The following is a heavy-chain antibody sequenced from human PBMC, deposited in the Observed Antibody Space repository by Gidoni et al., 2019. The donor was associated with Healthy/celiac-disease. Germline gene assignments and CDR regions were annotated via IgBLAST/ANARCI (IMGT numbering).Heavy chain of an antibody. V-gene: IGHV3-66*02. J-gene: IGHJ4*02. CDR3: ARGGNKKTFDY. CDR1: GFTFSSKY. CDR2: IYSGGST. Sequence: EVQLVESGGGLVQPGGSLRLSCAASGFTFSSKYMSWVRQAPGTGLEWVSVIYSGGSTYYADSVKGRFTISRDNSKNTLYLQMNSLRAEDTAVYYCARGGNKKTFDYWGQGTLVTVSS.